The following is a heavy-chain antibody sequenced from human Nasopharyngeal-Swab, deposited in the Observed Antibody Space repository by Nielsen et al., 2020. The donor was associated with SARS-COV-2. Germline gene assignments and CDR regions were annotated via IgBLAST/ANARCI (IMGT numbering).Heavy chain of an antibody. J-gene: IGHJ6*02. CDR2: ISSSSSYI. CDR3: ALVDYYGMDV. Sequence: GESLKISCVASGFTFSSYSMNWVRQAPGKGLEWVSSISSSSSYIYYADSVKGRFTISRDNAKNSLYLQMNSLRAEDTAVYYCALVDYYGMDVWGQGTTVTVSS. D-gene: IGHD1-26*01. V-gene: IGHV3-21*01. CDR1: GFTFSSYS.